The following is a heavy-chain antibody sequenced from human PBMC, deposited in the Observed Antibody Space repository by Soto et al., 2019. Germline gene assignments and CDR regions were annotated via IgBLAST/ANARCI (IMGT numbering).Heavy chain of an antibody. V-gene: IGHV4-34*01. Sequence: QVQLQQWGAGLLKPSETLSLTCAVYGGSFSGYYWSWIRQPPVTGLEWSGEINHSGSTNYNPSLKSRVTISVDTSKNQFSLKLTSVTAADTAVYYCARDKITGLFDYWGQGTLVTVSS. CDR3: ARDKITGLFDY. D-gene: IGHD2-8*02. CDR1: GGSFSGYY. J-gene: IGHJ4*02. CDR2: INHSGST.